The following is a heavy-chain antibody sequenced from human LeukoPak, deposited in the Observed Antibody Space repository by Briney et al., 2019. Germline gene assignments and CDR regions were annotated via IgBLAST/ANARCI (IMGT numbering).Heavy chain of an antibody. CDR1: GFTFDDYT. Sequence: GGSLRLSCAASGFTFDDYTMHWVRQAPGKGLEWVSLISWDGGSTYYADSVKGRFTISRDNSKNSLYLQMNSLRTEDTALYYCAKDGDHSGSYLGSYYYYYMDVWGKGTTVTVSS. J-gene: IGHJ6*03. CDR2: ISWDGGST. D-gene: IGHD1-26*01. CDR3: AKDGDHSGSYLGSYYYYYMDV. V-gene: IGHV3-43*01.